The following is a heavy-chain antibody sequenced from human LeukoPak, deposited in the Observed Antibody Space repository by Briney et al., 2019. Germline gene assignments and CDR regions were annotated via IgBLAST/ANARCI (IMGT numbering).Heavy chain of an antibody. CDR3: ANLHHDYSNYLDY. V-gene: IGHV3-23*01. Sequence: PGGSLRLSCAASGFTFSSYAMSWVRQAPGKGLEWVSAISGSGGSTYYADSVKGRFTISRDNSKNTLYLQMNSLRAEDTAVYYCANLHHDYSNYLDYWGQGTLVTVSS. D-gene: IGHD4-11*01. CDR1: GFTFSSYA. J-gene: IGHJ4*02. CDR2: ISGSGGST.